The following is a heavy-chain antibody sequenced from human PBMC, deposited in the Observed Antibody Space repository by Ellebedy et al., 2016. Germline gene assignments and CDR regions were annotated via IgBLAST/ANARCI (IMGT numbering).Heavy chain of an antibody. J-gene: IGHJ6*03. Sequence: ASVKVSXXASGYTFTSYDINWVRQATGQGLEWMGWMNPNSGNTGYAQKFQGRVTMTRNTSISTAYMELSSLRSEDTAVYYCASKYSSSSDYYYYYYMDVWGKGTTVTVSS. V-gene: IGHV1-8*01. D-gene: IGHD6-6*01. CDR2: MNPNSGNT. CDR1: GYTFTSYD. CDR3: ASKYSSSSDYYYYYYMDV.